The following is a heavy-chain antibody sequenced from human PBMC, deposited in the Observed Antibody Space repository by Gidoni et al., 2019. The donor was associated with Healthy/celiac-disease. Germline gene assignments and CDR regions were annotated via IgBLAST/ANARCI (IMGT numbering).Heavy chain of an antibody. CDR2: ISYDGSNK. CDR1: GFTFSSSG. Sequence: QVQLVESGGGVVQPGRSLRLSCAASGFTFSSSGLHWVRQAPGKGLEWVAVISYDGSNKYYADSVKGRFTISRDNSKNTLYLQMNSLRAEDTAVYYCAKAMGDYYDFWSGYYTAYYYGMDVWGQGTTVTVSS. V-gene: IGHV3-30*18. J-gene: IGHJ6*02. CDR3: AKAMGDYYDFWSGYYTAYYYGMDV. D-gene: IGHD3-3*01.